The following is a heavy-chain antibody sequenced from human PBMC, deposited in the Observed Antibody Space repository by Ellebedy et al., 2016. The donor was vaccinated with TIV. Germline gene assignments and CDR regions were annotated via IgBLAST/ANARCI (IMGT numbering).Heavy chain of an antibody. CDR3: AKDQYSSSWYAFWGY. D-gene: IGHD6-13*01. V-gene: IGHV3-11*01. Sequence: GGSLRLSXAASGFTFSDYYMSWIRQAPGKGLEWVSYISSSGSTIYYADSVKGRFTISRDNAKNSLYLQMNSLRAEDTAVYYCAKDQYSSSWYAFWGYWGQGTLVTVSS. CDR2: ISSSGSTI. J-gene: IGHJ4*02. CDR1: GFTFSDYY.